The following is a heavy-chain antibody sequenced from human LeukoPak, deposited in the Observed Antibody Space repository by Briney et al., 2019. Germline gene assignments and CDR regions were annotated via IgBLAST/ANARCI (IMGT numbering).Heavy chain of an antibody. V-gene: IGHV4-4*09. Sequence: SETLSLTCTVSGGSISNYYWSWIRQPPGRGLEWIGYIYTSGSINYNPSLKSRLTISIDTSKNQFSLKLSAVTAADTAVYYCARRDCGSTSCPFDYWGQGTLVTVSS. CDR1: GGSISNYY. D-gene: IGHD2-2*01. J-gene: IGHJ4*02. CDR3: ARRDCGSTSCPFDY. CDR2: IYTSGSI.